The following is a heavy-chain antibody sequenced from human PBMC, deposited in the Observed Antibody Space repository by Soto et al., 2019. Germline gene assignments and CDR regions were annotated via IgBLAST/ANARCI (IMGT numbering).Heavy chain of an antibody. D-gene: IGHD2-2*02. CDR2: IIPIFGTA. CDR3: GRVLSDIVGVPAAIRFLEYFYYYGMDV. CDR1: GGTFSSYA. Sequence: SVKVSCKASGGTFSSYAISWVRQAPGQGLEWMGGIIPIFGTANYAQKFQGRVTITADKSTSTAYMELSSLRSEDTGAYYCGRVLSDIVGVPAAIRFLEYFYYYGMDVWGQGTTVTVSS. V-gene: IGHV1-69*06. J-gene: IGHJ6*02.